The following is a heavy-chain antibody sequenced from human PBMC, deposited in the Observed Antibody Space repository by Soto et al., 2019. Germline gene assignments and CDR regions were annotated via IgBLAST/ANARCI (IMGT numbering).Heavy chain of an antibody. CDR2: IIPIFGAA. CDR1: GGTFSSYA. J-gene: IGHJ3*02. CDR3: ARGAGYYDSSGYYYRAFDI. V-gene: IGHV1-69*01. Sequence: QVQLVQSGAEVKKPGSSVKVSCKAPGGTFSSYAINWVRQAPGQGLEWMGGIIPIFGAANYAQKFQGRVTITADESTTTACMELSSLRSEDTAVYYCARGAGYYDSSGYYYRAFDIWGQGTMVTVSS. D-gene: IGHD3-22*01.